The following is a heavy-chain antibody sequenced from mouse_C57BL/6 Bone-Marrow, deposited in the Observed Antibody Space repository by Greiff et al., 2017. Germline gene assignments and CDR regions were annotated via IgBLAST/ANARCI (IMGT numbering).Heavy chain of an antibody. CDR2: IDPSDSYT. Sequence: QVQLQQPGAELVMPGASVKLSCKASGYTFTSYWMHWVKQRPGQGLEWIGEIDPSDSYTNYNQKFKGKSTLTVDKSSSTAYMQLSSLTSEHSAVYYCARFHYDYDGYYAMDYWGQGTSVTVSS. J-gene: IGHJ4*01. CDR1: GYTFTSYW. V-gene: IGHV1-69*01. CDR3: ARFHYDYDGYYAMDY. D-gene: IGHD2-4*01.